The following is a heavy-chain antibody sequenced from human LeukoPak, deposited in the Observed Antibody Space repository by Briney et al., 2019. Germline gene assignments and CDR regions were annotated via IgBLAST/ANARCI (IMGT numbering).Heavy chain of an antibody. CDR3: ARHPYSSGWYGDY. V-gene: IGHV4-39*01. CDR2: IYYSGST. CDR1: GGSISSSSYY. D-gene: IGHD6-19*01. J-gene: IGHJ4*02. Sequence: SETLSLTCTVSGGSISSSSYYWGWIRQPPGKGLAWIGSIYYSGSTYYNPSLKSRVTISVDTSKNQFSLKLSSVTAADTAVYYCARHPYSSGWYGDYWGQGTLVTVSS.